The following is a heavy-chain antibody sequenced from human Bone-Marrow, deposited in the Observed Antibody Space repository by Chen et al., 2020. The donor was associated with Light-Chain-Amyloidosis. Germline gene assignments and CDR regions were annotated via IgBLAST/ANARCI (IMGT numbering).Heavy chain of an antibody. Sequence: EVNLVESGGGLVKHGGSLRLSCAASGFTFSGAWMRWVRQAPGKGLEWLGRIKSDADGGTTDYAAPVQGRFSISRDDSKKTLYLQMSSLKIEDTAMYYCTTDGRTDYWGQGTLVTVSS. CDR1: GFTFSGAW. V-gene: IGHV3-15*01. CDR3: TTDGRTDY. J-gene: IGHJ4*02. CDR2: IKSDADGGTT.